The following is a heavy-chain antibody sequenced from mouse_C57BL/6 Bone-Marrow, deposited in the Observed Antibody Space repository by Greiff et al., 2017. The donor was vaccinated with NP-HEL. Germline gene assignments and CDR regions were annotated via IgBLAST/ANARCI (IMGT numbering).Heavy chain of an antibody. J-gene: IGHJ2*01. CDR1: GYTFTSYW. CDR2: IYPSDSET. D-gene: IGHD1-1*01. CDR3: ARDYYGSSSDY. Sequence: QVHVKQSGAELVRPGSSVKLSCKASGYTFTSYWMDWVKQRPGQGLEWIGNIYPSDSETHYNQKFKDKAALTVDKSSSTAYMQLSSLTSEDSAVYYCARDYYGSSSDYWGQGTTLTVSS. V-gene: IGHV1-61*01.